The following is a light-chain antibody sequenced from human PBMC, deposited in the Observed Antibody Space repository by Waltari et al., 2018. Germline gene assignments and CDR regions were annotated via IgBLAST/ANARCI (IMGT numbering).Light chain of an antibody. Sequence: QSVLTQPPSASGPPGQRVTISCSGISSNIASKTVALYEQFSVMAPRLLIYSNNERPSGVPDRFSGYKSGSSASLTISGLHFEDEADYYCETWDDSLNGRVFGGGTKLTVL. J-gene: IGLJ3*02. CDR2: SNN. CDR1: SSNIASKT. CDR3: ETWDDSLNGRV. V-gene: IGLV1-44*01.